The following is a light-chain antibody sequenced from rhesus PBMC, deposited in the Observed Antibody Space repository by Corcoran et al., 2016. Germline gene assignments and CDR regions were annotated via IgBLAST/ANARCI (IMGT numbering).Light chain of an antibody. Sequence: DIQMTQSPSSLSASVGDTVTITCRASQSISSWLAWYQQKPGKAPKLLIYKAASLQSGVPSRFSGIGSGTDFTLTISSLQSEDFATYYCQQYSSSPLTFGGGTKVELK. CDR1: QSISSW. CDR3: QQYSSSPLT. CDR2: KAA. J-gene: IGKJ4*01. V-gene: IGKV1-22*01.